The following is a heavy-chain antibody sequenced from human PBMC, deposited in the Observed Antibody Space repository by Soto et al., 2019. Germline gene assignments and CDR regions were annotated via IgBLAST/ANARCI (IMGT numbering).Heavy chain of an antibody. Sequence: ASVKVSCKASGYTFTSYGISWVRQAPGQGLEWMGWVSAYNGNTNYAQKLQGRVTMTTDTSTSTAYMELRSLRSDDTAVYYCARDGFWHEYQSNWFDSSGQGTLVTVSS. V-gene: IGHV1-18*01. CDR1: GYTFTSYG. D-gene: IGHD3-3*01. CDR3: ARDGFWHEYQSNWFDS. CDR2: VSAYNGNT. J-gene: IGHJ5*01.